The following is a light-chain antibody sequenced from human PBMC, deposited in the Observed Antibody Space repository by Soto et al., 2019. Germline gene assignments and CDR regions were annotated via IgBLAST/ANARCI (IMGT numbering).Light chain of an antibody. CDR2: GAS. CDR3: QQYNNWPPIT. J-gene: IGKJ5*01. V-gene: IGKV3-15*01. Sequence: EIVMTQSPATLSVSPGERATLSCRASQSVSSNLAWYQQKPGQAPSLLIYGASTRATGIPARFSGSGSGTEFTLTISSLPSADFAVYYCQQYNNWPPITFGQGTRLQIK. CDR1: QSVSSN.